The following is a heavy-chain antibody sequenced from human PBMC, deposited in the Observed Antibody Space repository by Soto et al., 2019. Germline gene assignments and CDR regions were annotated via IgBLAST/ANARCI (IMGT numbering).Heavy chain of an antibody. J-gene: IGHJ4*02. CDR2: IWYDGSNE. V-gene: IGHV3-33*01. CDR3: ASAGRAAYDPGGTDY. Sequence: QVHLVESGGGVVQPGRSLRLSCVASGFTFSGYGMHWVRQAPGKGLEWVAVIWYDGSNEYYADSVKGRFTISRDNSKKPLFLQMTCLRADERAVFYCASAGRAAYDPGGTDYWGQGPLVTVPS. CDR1: GFTFSGYG. D-gene: IGHD3-16*01.